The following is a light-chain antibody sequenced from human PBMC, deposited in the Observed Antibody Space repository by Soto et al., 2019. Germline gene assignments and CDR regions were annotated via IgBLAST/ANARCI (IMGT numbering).Light chain of an antibody. CDR2: GGS. J-gene: IGKJ2*01. CDR1: QSVSSN. V-gene: IGKV3-15*01. CDR3: QQYNNWPRT. Sequence: EIVMTQSPATLSVSPGERATLSCRASQSVSSNLVWYQQKPGLAPRLLIYGGSTRATGIPARFSGSGSGTEFTLTISSLQSEDFAVYFCQQYNNWPRTFGQGTKLEIK.